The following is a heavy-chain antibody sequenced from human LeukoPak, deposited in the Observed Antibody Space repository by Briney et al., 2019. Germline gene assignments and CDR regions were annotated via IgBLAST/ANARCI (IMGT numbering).Heavy chain of an antibody. J-gene: IGHJ4*02. CDR2: ISAYNGNT. CDR3: ARDEGYDSSGFPSDY. D-gene: IGHD3-22*01. Sequence: ASVKVSCKASGGTFSSYAISWLRQAPRQRLEWMGWISAYNGNTNYAQKLQGRVTMTTVTSTRTAYMELRSLRSDDTAVYYYARDEGYDSSGFPSDYWGQGTLVTVSS. CDR1: GGTFSSYA. V-gene: IGHV1-18*01.